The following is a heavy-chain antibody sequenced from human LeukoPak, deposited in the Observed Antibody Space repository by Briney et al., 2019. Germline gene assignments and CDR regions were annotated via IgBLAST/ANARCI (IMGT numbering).Heavy chain of an antibody. CDR1: GFTFSSYA. CDR2: ISGNGGST. Sequence: GGSLRLSCAASGFTFSSYAMNWVRQPPGKGLEWVSGISGNGGSTYYADSVKGRFTISRDNAKNSLYLQMSSLRAEDTAVYYCVRGGGPSYKYNAFDIWGQGTMVTVSS. J-gene: IGHJ3*02. D-gene: IGHD1-1*01. CDR3: VRGGGPSYKYNAFDI. V-gene: IGHV3-23*01.